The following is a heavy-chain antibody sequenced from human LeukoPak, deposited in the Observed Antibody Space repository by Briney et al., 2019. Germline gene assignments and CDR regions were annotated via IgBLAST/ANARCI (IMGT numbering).Heavy chain of an antibody. CDR2: INPNSGGT. J-gene: IGHJ5*02. CDR1: GYTFTGYY. CDR3: ARGDSRNWYSGKWFDP. D-gene: IGHD6-13*01. Sequence: ASVKVSCKASGYTFTGYYMHWVRQAPGQGLEWMGWINPNSGGTNYAQKFQGRVTMTRDTSISTAYMELSRLRSDDTAVYYCARGDSRNWYSGKWFDPWGQGTLVTVSS. V-gene: IGHV1-2*02.